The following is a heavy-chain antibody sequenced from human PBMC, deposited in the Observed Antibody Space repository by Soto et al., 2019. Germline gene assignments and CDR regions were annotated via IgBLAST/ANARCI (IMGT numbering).Heavy chain of an antibody. D-gene: IGHD3-16*01. CDR3: ARDPLGTPFGYFKY. CDR1: GGSISSGGYY. Sequence: QAQLQESGPGLAKPSQTLSLTCTVSGGSISSGGYYWSWIRQHPGKGLEWIGNIYYSGSTYYNPSLKSRVTISVDTSKNQFSLKLSSVTAADTAVYYCARDPLGTPFGYFKYWGQGTLVNVSS. CDR2: IYYSGST. J-gene: IGHJ4*02. V-gene: IGHV4-31*03.